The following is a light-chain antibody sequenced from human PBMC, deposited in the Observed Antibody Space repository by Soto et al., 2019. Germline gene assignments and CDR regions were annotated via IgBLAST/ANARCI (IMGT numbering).Light chain of an antibody. CDR2: GTS. CDR1: QNVGSRY. CDR3: QQYGSSPST. V-gene: IGKV3-20*01. Sequence: EIVLTQSPGTLSLSPGERATLSCRASQNVGSRYLAWYQQKPGQAPRLLIYGTSSRATGIPDRFSGSGSGTDFTLTINRLEPEDFAVYYCQQYGSSPSTFGQGTRLEIK. J-gene: IGKJ5*01.